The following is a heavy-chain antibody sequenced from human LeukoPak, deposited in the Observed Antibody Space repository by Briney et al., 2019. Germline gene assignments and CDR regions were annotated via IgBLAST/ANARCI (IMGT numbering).Heavy chain of an antibody. Sequence: PSETLSLTCTVSGYSISSGYYWGWIRQPPGKGLEWIGSIYHSGGTYYNPSLKSRVTISVDTSKNQFSLKLGSVTAADTAVYYCARRGRVEEGRYFDWSYTQGWFDPWGQGTLVTVSS. D-gene: IGHD3-9*01. V-gene: IGHV4-38-2*02. CDR2: IYHSGGT. J-gene: IGHJ5*02. CDR3: ARRGRVEEGRYFDWSYTQGWFDP. CDR1: GYSISSGYY.